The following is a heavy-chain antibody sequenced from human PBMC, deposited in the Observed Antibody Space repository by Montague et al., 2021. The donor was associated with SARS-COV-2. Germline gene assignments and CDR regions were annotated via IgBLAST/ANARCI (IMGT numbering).Heavy chain of an antibody. J-gene: IGHJ4*02. V-gene: IGHV2-70*11. D-gene: IGHD3-10*01. CDR2: IDWDDDK. CDR1: GFSLSTSGMC. CDR3: ARGDLVASDLFDY. Sequence: PALVNPTQTLTLTCTFSGFSLSTSGMCVSWIRQPPGKALEWLARIDWDDDKYYSTSLKTRLTISKDTSKNQVVLTMTDMDPVDTATYYCARGDLVASDLFDYWGQGTLVTVSS.